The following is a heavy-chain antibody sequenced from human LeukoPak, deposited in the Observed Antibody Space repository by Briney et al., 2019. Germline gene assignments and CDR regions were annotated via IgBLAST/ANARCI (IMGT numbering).Heavy chain of an antibody. CDR1: GGSFSGYY. CDR2: INHSGST. CDR3: ARGVEVGATFYFDY. J-gene: IGHJ4*02. V-gene: IGHV4-34*01. Sequence: SETLSLTCAVYGGSFSGYYWSRIRQPPGKGLEWIGEINHSGSTNYNPSLKSRVTISVDTSKNQFSLKLSSVTAADTAVYYCARGVEVGATFYFDYWGQGTLVTVSS. D-gene: IGHD1-26*01.